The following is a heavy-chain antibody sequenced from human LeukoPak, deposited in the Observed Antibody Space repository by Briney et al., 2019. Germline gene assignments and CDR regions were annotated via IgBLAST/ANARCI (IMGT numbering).Heavy chain of an antibody. CDR2: INPNSGDT. Sequence: ASVKVSCKASGGTFSSYAISWVRQAPGQGLEWMGRINPNSGDTNYAQKFQGRVAMTRDTSISTAFMELTRLRSDDTAVYYCARGPQPGMEWLSPLYYYGMDVWGQGTTVTVSS. D-gene: IGHD3-3*01. CDR3: ARGPQPGMEWLSPLYYYGMDV. V-gene: IGHV1-2*06. J-gene: IGHJ6*02. CDR1: GGTFSSYA.